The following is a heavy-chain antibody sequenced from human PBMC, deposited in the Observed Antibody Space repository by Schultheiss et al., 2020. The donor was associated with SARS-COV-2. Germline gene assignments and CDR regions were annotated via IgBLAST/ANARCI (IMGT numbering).Heavy chain of an antibody. J-gene: IGHJ5*02. V-gene: IGHV1-2*04. Sequence: ASVKVSCKASGYTFTGYYMHWVRQAPGQGLEWMGWINPNSGGTNYAQKFQGWVTMTRDTSISTAYMELSRLRSDDTAVYYCARGYDSSGYYFDPWGQGTLVTVSS. D-gene: IGHD3-22*01. CDR3: ARGYDSSGYYFDP. CDR1: GYTFTGYY. CDR2: INPNSGGT.